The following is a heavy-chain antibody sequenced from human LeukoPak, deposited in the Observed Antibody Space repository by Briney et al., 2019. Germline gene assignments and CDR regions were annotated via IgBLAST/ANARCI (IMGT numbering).Heavy chain of an antibody. CDR1: GGTFSSYA. CDR3: AIEGYYDYVWGSYRYTFDY. Sequence: SVKVSCKASGGTFSSYAISWVRQAPGQGLEWMGGIIPIFGTANYAQKFQGRVTITADESTSTAYMELSSLRSEDTAVYYCAIEGYYDYVWGSYRYTFDYWGQGTLVTVSS. V-gene: IGHV1-69*13. CDR2: IIPIFGTA. J-gene: IGHJ4*02. D-gene: IGHD3-16*02.